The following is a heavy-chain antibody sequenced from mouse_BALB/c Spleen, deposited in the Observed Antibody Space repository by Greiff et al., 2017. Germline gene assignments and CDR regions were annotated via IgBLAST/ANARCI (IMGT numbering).Heavy chain of an antibody. CDR3: ARKEYHYYAMDY. CDR1: GFSLTSNV. CDR2: IWSGGST. D-gene: IGHD5-1*01. V-gene: IGHV2-2*02. J-gene: IGHJ4*01. Sequence: QVQLQQSGPGLVQPSQSLPITCTVSGFSLTSNVVHWVRQSPGKGLEWLGVIWSGGSTDYNAAFISRLSISKDNSKSQVFFKMNSLQANDTAIYYCARKEYHYYAMDYWGQGTSVTVSS.